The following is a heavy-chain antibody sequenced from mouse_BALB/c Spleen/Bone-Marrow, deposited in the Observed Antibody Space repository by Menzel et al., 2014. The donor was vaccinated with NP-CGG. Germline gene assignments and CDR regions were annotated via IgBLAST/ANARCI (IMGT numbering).Heavy chain of an antibody. D-gene: IGHD2-4*01. CDR3: ARDDYAY. CDR2: IYPSTGYT. V-gene: IGHV1-7*01. J-gene: IGHJ3*01. Sequence: QAQLKESGAELAKPGASVKMSCKASGYTFTSYWMHWVKQRPGQGLEWIGYIYPSTGYTEHNQKFKDKAIMTADKSSSTAYMQLSSLTSEDSAVYYCARDDYAYWCQGTLVTVSA. CDR1: GYTFTSYW.